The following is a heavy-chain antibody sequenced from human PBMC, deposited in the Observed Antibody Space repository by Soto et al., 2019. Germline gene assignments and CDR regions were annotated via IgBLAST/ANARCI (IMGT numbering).Heavy chain of an antibody. J-gene: IGHJ5*02. Sequence: TSETLSLTCTVSGGSISSYYWSWIRQPPGKGLEWIGYIYYSGSTNYNPSLKSRVTISVDTSKNQFSLKLSSVTAADTAVYYCARLLYDSRSGWFDPWGQGTLVTVSS. V-gene: IGHV4-59*08. CDR2: IYYSGST. D-gene: IGHD3-16*01. CDR3: ARLLYDSRSGWFDP. CDR1: GGSISSYY.